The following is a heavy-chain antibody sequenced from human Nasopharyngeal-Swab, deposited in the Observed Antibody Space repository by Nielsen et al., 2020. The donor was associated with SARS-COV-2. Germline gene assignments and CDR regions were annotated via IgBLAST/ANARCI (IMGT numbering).Heavy chain of an antibody. CDR2: ISYDGSNK. D-gene: IGHD2-15*01. CDR3: AKYIVVVADYYYYGMDV. CDR1: GFTFSSYG. J-gene: IGHJ6*02. V-gene: IGHV3-30*18. Sequence: GESLKISCAASGFTFSSYGMHWVRQAPGKGLEWVAVISYDGSNKYYADSVKGRFTISRDNSKNTLYLQMNSLRAEDTAVYYCAKYIVVVADYYYYGMDVWGQGTTVTVSS.